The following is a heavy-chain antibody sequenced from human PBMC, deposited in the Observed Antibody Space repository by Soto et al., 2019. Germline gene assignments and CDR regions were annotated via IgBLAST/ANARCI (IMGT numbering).Heavy chain of an antibody. Sequence: PSETLSLTCAVYGESFSGYYWSWIRQPPGKGLEWIGEINHSGGTNYNPSLKSRVTISLDTSNDQFALKLSSVTAADTAVYYCARRFSGGRTTCTCYYFDYWGQGTLVTVSS. V-gene: IGHV4-34*01. D-gene: IGHD2-8*01. CDR3: ARRFSGGRTTCTCYYFDY. J-gene: IGHJ4*02. CDR1: GESFSGYY. CDR2: INHSGGT.